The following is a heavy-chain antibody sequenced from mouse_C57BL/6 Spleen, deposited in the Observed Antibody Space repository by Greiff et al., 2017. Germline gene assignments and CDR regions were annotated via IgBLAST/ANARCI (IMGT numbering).Heavy chain of an antibody. J-gene: IGHJ4*01. CDR3: ARHEDSNYYYYAMDY. D-gene: IGHD2-5*01. V-gene: IGHV5-6*01. CDR2: ISSGGSYT. CDR1: GFTFSSYG. Sequence: EVQLVESGGDLVKPGGSLKLSCAASGFTFSSYGMSWVRQTPDKRLEWVATISSGGSYTYYPDSVKGRFTISRDNAKNTLYLQMSSLKSEDTAMYYCARHEDSNYYYYAMDYWGQGTSVTVSS.